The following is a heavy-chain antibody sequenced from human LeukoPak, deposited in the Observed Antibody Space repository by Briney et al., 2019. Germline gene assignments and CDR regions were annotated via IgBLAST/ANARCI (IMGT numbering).Heavy chain of an antibody. CDR3: ARDHSPTQLVVDWYLDL. Sequence: GASVKVSCKASGGTFSSYAISWVRQAPGQGLEWMGGIIPIFGTANYAQKFQGRVTITADESTSTAYMEVSSLRSEDMAVYYCARDHSPTQLVVDWYLDLWGRGTLVTVSS. J-gene: IGHJ2*01. D-gene: IGHD6-13*01. CDR1: GGTFSSYA. CDR2: IIPIFGTA. V-gene: IGHV1-69*13.